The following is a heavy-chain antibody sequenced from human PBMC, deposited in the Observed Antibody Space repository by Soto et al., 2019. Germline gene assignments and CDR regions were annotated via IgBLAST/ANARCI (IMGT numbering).Heavy chain of an antibody. CDR2: LYSGGTT. CDR1: GFTPSSYW. Sequence: GGSLRLSCAASGFTPSSYWMSWVRQAPGKGLEWVSILYSGGTTYYADSVKGRFTVSRDNSKNTLFLEMNSLRTEDTAMYYCARVWGIENAFDIWGQGTMVTVSS. CDR3: ARVWGIENAFDI. V-gene: IGHV3-53*01. J-gene: IGHJ3*02. D-gene: IGHD7-27*01.